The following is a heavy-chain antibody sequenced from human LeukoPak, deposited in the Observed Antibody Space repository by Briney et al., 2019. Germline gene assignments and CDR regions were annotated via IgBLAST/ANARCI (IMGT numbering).Heavy chain of an antibody. CDR1: GFTFSSYW. CDR3: ARGGYSYGYGQIGY. J-gene: IGHJ4*02. V-gene: IGHV3-74*01. CDR2: INSDGSNT. D-gene: IGHD5-18*01. Sequence: HPGGSLRLSCAASGFTFSSYWMHWVRQAPGKGLVWVSRINSDGSNTNYADSVKGRFTISRDNAKNTLYLQMNSLRAEDTAAYYCARGGYSYGYGQIGYWGQGTLVTVSS.